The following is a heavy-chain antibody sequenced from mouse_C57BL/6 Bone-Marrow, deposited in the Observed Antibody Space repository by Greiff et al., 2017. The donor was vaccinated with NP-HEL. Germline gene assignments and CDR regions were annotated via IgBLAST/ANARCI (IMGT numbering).Heavy chain of an antibody. J-gene: IGHJ3*01. CDR2: ISSGGSYT. Sequence: VQLKESGGDLVKPGGSLKLSCAASGFTFSSYGMSWVRQTPDKRLEWVATISSGGSYTYYPDSVKGRFTISRDNAKNTLYLQMSSLKSEDTAMYYCARQGYYGSSRGFAYWGQGTLVTVSA. D-gene: IGHD1-1*01. CDR3: ARQGYYGSSRGFAY. V-gene: IGHV5-6*01. CDR1: GFTFSSYG.